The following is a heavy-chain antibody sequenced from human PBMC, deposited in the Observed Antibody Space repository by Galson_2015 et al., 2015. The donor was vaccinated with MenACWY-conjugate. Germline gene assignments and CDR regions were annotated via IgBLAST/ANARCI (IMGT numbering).Heavy chain of an antibody. CDR2: INSDGRST. D-gene: IGHD3-16*01. V-gene: IGHV3-74*01. CDR3: ARSYVPGSDRKNYYMDV. J-gene: IGHJ6*03. Sequence: SLRLSCAASGFTLSSYWMHWVRQVPGKGLVWVSRINSDGRSTSYADSVKGRFTISRDNAKNMLFLQMNSLKVEDTAVYYCARSYVPGSDRKNYYMDVWGRGTTVTVSS. CDR1: GFTLSSYW.